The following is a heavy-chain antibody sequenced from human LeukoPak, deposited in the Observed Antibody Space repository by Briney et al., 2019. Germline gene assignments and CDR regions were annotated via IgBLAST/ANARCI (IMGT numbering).Heavy chain of an antibody. CDR1: GFTFGSYA. D-gene: IGHD5-18*01. Sequence: PGGSLRLSCAASGFTFGSYAMHWVRQAPGKGLEWVANIKQDGSEKYYVDSVKGRFTISRDNAKNSLYLQMNSLRAEDTAVYYCVRQLAFDYWGQGTLVTVSS. V-gene: IGHV3-7*01. CDR2: IKQDGSEK. J-gene: IGHJ4*02. CDR3: VRQLAFDY.